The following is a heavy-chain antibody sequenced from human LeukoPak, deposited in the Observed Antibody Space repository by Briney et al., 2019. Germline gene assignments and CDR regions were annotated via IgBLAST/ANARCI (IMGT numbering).Heavy chain of an antibody. CDR2: ISSSSSTI. J-gene: IGHJ6*03. CDR1: GFTFSSYS. V-gene: IGHV3-48*01. Sequence: GGSLRLSCAASGFTFSSYSMNWVRQAPGKGLEWVSYISSSSSTIYYADSVKGRFTISRDNAKNSLYLQMNSLRAEDTAVYYCARSLAGFGPNYYMDVWGKGTTVTVSS. D-gene: IGHD3-10*01. CDR3: ARSLAGFGPNYYMDV.